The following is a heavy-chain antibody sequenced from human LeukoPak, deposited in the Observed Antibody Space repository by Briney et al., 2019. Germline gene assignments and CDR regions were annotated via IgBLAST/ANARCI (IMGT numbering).Heavy chain of an antibody. CDR3: AKDGEIVVSYYYYGMDV. Sequence: GGSLRLSRAASGFTFSSYAMSWVRQAPGKGLEWVSAISGSGGSTYYADSVKGRFTISRDNSKNTLYLQMNSLRAEDTAVYYCAKDGEIVVSYYYYGMDVWGQGTTVTVPS. CDR2: ISGSGGST. J-gene: IGHJ6*02. D-gene: IGHD3-22*01. CDR1: GFTFSSYA. V-gene: IGHV3-23*01.